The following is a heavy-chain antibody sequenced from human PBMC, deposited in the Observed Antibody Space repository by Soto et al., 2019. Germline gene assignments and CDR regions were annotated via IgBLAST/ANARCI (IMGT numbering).Heavy chain of an antibody. CDR2: LSGSGATT. J-gene: IGHJ6*02. D-gene: IGHD2-2*01. CDR3: AKPPESSSTCYYYGLDV. CDR1: GFAFSSYA. V-gene: IGHV3-23*01. Sequence: VQLLESGGGLVQPGGSLRLSCAASGFAFSSYAMTWVRQAPGKGLEWVSDLSGSGATTSYADSVKGRFTISIDNSKNTLSLEMNSLRAEQTAVDYCAKPPESSSTCYYYGLDVWGQGTTVTVSS.